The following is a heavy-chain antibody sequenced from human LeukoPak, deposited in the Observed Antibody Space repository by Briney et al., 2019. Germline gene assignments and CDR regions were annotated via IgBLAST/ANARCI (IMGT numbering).Heavy chain of an antibody. CDR1: GYTFTSYG. CDR2: ISAYNGNT. D-gene: IGHD3-10*01. Sequence: ASVKVSCKASGYTFTSYGISWVRQAPGQGLEWMGWISAYNGNTNYAQKLQGRVTMTTDTSTSTAYMELSSLRSEDTAVYYCARASITMVRGVIKSWFDPWGQGTLVTVSS. J-gene: IGHJ5*02. V-gene: IGHV1-18*01. CDR3: ARASITMVRGVIKSWFDP.